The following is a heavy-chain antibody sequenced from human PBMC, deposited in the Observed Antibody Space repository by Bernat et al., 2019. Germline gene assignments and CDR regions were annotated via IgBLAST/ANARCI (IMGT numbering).Heavy chain of an antibody. CDR1: GDSVSSNSAA. V-gene: IGHV6-1*01. Sequence: QVQLQQSGPGLVKPSQTLSLTCAISGDSVSSNSAAWNWIRQSPSRGLEWLGRTYYRSKWYNDYAASVKSRITINPDTSKNQFSLHLNSVTPEDTAVYYCARADFPYDYIWGTYRQRVNWFDPWGQGTLVTVSS. J-gene: IGHJ5*02. D-gene: IGHD3-16*02. CDR2: TYYRSKWYN. CDR3: ARADFPYDYIWGTYRQRVNWFDP.